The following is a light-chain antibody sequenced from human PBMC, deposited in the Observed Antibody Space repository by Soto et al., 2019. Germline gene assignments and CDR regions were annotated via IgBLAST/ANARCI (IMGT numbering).Light chain of an antibody. Sequence: QSVLTQLSSASASLGSSVKLTCTLSSGHSSYIIAWHQQQPGKAPRYLMKLEGSGSYNKGSGVPDRFSGSSSGADRYLTISNLQFEDEADYYCETWDSNTWVFGGGTKVTVL. V-gene: IGLV4-60*02. CDR2: LEGSGSY. J-gene: IGLJ3*02. CDR1: SGHSSYI. CDR3: ETWDSNTWV.